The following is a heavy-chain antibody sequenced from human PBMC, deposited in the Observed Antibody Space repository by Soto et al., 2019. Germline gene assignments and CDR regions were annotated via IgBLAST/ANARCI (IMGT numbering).Heavy chain of an antibody. CDR2: IYYSGST. D-gene: IGHD6-6*01. J-gene: IGHJ3*02. V-gene: IGHV4-31*03. Sequence: QVQLQESGPGLVKPSQTLSLTATFLVGSLSSGVSYWTWIRRHQGKGLGWIGYIYYSGSTYYNPSLKSRVTISVDTSKNQFSLKLSSVTAADTAVYYCASRIAARWGVGAFDIWGQGTMVTVSS. CDR3: ASRIAARWGVGAFDI. CDR1: VGSLSSGVSY.